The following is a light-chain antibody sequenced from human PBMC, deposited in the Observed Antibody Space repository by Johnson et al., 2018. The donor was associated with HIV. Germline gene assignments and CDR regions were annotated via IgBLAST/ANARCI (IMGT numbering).Light chain of an antibody. J-gene: IGLJ1*01. V-gene: IGLV1-51*01. CDR2: DTI. Sequence: QSVLTQPPSMSAAPGQKVTISCSGSSSNIGSHYVSWYQQVPGTAPRLVIYDTIKRHSGIPDRFSGSKSGTSATLGITGLQTGDEADYYCGTWDSSLRTGVFGTGTDVTVL. CDR3: GTWDSSLRTGV. CDR1: SSNIGSHY.